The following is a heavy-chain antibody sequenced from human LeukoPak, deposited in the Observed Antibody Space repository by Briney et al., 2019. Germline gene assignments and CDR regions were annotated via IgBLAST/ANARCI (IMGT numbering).Heavy chain of an antibody. J-gene: IGHJ4*02. CDR2: IIPIFGTA. CDR1: GSTFSRFA. D-gene: IGHD3-16*02. V-gene: IGHV1-69*13. Sequence: SVTVSCKASGSTFSRFAMSWVRRAPRQGLEWMGGIIPIFGTANYAQRFQGRVTITADESTGTAYMELSRLRSDDTAVYYCAREYDYVWGSYRQSYFDYWGQGTLVTVSS. CDR3: AREYDYVWGSYRQSYFDY.